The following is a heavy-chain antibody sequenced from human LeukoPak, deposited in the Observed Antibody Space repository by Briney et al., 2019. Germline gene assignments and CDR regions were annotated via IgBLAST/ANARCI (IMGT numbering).Heavy chain of an antibody. J-gene: IGHJ4*02. D-gene: IGHD3-22*01. Sequence: ASVKVSCKVSEYTLTELSIHWVRQAPGRGLEWVGVYDPEEGRRVFGPRFHGRVTMTEYTSTATAYMELSSLRSDDTAVYYCAAGPFYDITGYHLNYWGRGTLVAVSS. V-gene: IGHV1-24*01. CDR3: AAGPFYDITGYHLNY. CDR1: EYTLTELS. CDR2: YDPEEGRR.